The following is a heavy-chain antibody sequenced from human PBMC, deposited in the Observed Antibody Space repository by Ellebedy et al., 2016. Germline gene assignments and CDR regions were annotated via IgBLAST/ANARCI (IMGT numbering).Heavy chain of an antibody. J-gene: IGHJ4*02. CDR2: FDPGNGKR. V-gene: IGHV1-24*01. CDR1: GYTLTELP. CDR3: ATVYVAYFDY. Sequence: ASVKVSCKVSGYTLTELPIHWVRQAPGEGLEWMGGFDPGNGKRIYAQKFQGRVTMTEDTSTDTAYMELISLRAEDTAVYYCATVYVAYFDYWGQGTLVTVSS. D-gene: IGHD5/OR15-5a*01.